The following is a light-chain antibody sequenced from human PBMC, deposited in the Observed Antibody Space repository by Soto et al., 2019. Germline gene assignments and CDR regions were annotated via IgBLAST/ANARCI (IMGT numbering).Light chain of an antibody. V-gene: IGKV1-39*01. Sequence: DIQMTQSPSSLSASVGDRVTITCRASQNISSYLNWYQQKPGKAPKLLIYAASSLQSGVPSRFSGNGSGTDFTLTISNLQPEDFATYYCQQSYSTPVTVGQGTRLEIK. J-gene: IGKJ5*01. CDR2: AAS. CDR1: QNISSY. CDR3: QQSYSTPVT.